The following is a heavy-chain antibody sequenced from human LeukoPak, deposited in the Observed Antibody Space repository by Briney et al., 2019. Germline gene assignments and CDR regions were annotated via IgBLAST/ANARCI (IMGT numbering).Heavy chain of an antibody. V-gene: IGHV3-7*01. D-gene: IGHD2-15*01. J-gene: IGHJ4*02. CDR1: GFTSSSYW. Sequence: GGSLRLSCAASGFTSSSYWMSWVRQAPGKGLEWVANIKQDGSEKYYVDSVKGRFTISRDNAKNSLYLQMNSLRAEDTAVYYCASSGQTYSSSSRYCSGGSCLDYWGQGTLVTVSS. CDR3: ASSGQTYSSSSRYCSGGSCLDY. CDR2: IKQDGSEK.